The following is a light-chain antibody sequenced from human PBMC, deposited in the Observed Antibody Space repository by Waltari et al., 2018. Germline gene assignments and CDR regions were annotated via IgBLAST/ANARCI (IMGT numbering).Light chain of an antibody. J-gene: IGKJ4*01. V-gene: IGKV1-17*01. Sequence: DIQMSQSPSSLSASVGDRVTITCRASQGISSYLNWYQQKPGKAPKLLIYYANSLASGVPSRFSGSGSGTEFTLTISSLQPEEFATYYCRQGNSYPLTFGGGTKVEIK. CDR2: YAN. CDR3: RQGNSYPLT. CDR1: QGISSY.